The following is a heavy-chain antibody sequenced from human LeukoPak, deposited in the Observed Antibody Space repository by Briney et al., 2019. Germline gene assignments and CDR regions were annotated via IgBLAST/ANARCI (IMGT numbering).Heavy chain of an antibody. CDR2: IKQDGSEK. CDR3: ARGGGSGSYYKDY. V-gene: IGHV3-7*01. J-gene: IGHJ4*02. D-gene: IGHD3-10*01. CDR1: GFTFSSYW. Sequence: GGSLRLSCAASGFTFSSYWMSWVRQAPGKGLEWVANIKQDGSEKYYVDSVKGRFTISRDNAKNSLYLQMNSLRAEDTAVYYCARGGGSGSYYKDYWGQGTLVTVSS.